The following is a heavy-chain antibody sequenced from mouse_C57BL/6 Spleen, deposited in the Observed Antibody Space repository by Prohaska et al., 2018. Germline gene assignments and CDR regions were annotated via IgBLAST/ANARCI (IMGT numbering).Heavy chain of an antibody. V-gene: IGHV3-6*01. CDR2: ISYDGSN. D-gene: IGHD1-1*01. Sequence: DVQLQESGPGLVKPSQSLSLTCSVTGYSITSGYYWNWIRQFPGNKLEWMGYISYDGSNNYNPSLKNRISITRDTSKNQFLLKLNSVTTEDTATYYCARGYYGSSYWGQGTTLTVSS. CDR1: GYSITSGYY. J-gene: IGHJ2*01. CDR3: ARGYYGSSY.